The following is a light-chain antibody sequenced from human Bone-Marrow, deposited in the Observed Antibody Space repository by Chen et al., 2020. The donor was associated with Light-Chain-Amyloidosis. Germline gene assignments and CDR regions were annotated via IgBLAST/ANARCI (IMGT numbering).Light chain of an antibody. Sequence: QSVLTQPPSVSGAPGQRVTISCTGSSSNIGAGYDVHWYQQLPGTAPKLLIYVNNNRPSGVPDRFSGSKSGTSASLAITGRQAEDEADYYCQSYDSSLSGSVFGGGTKLTVL. J-gene: IGLJ3*02. CDR3: QSYDSSLSGSV. CDR1: SSNIGAGYD. V-gene: IGLV1-40*01. CDR2: VNN.